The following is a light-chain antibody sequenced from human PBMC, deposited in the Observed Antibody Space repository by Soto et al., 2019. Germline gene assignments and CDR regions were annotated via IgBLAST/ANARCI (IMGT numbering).Light chain of an antibody. J-gene: IGKJ1*01. CDR1: QSVSSRY. V-gene: IGKV3-20*01. Sequence: EIVLTQSPGTLPLSPGERATLSCRASQSVSSRYLGWYQQKPGQAPRLLIYGASSRATGIPDRFSGSGSGTAFTLTISRLEPEDFAVYYCQQYGSSPWTFGQGTKVEIK. CDR3: QQYGSSPWT. CDR2: GAS.